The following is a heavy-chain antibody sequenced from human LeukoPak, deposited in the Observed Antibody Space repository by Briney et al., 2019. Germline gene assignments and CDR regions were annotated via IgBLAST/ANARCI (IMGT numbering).Heavy chain of an antibody. CDR3: ARVDTVMAYYFDL. V-gene: IGHV3-53*04. Sequence: PGGSLRLSCAASGFTVSTNCMTWVRQAPGKGLEWVSTIYSGGTTYYADSVMGRFTISRHNSRNTLYLQMNSLRAEDTAVYYCARVDTVMAYYFDLWGQGTLSPSPQ. CDR2: IYSGGTT. D-gene: IGHD5-18*01. J-gene: IGHJ4*02. CDR1: GFTVSTNC.